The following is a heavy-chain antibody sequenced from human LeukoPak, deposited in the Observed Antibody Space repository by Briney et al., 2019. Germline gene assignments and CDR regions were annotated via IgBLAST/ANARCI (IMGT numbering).Heavy chain of an antibody. CDR3: ARDPVVVPAARGYYFDY. CDR2: ISYDGSNK. Sequence: GGSLRLSCAASGFTFSSYAMHWVRQAPGKGLEWEAVISYDGSNKYYADSVKGRFTISRDNSKNTLYLQMNSLRAEDTAVYYCARDPVVVPAARGYYFDYWGQGTLVTVSS. CDR1: GFTFSSYA. V-gene: IGHV3-30-3*01. D-gene: IGHD2-2*01. J-gene: IGHJ4*02.